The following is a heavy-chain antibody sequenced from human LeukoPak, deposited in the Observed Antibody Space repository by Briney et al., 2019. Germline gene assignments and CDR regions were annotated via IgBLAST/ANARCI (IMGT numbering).Heavy chain of an antibody. Sequence: ASETLSLTCTVSGGSISSGSYCWSWIRQPAGKGLEWIGHIHTSGNANYNPSLKSRVTISVDTSKNHFSLKLSSVTAADTAVYYCASGYCTNGVCPHDNWFDPWGQGTLVTVSS. CDR3: ASGYCTNGVCPHDNWFDP. CDR1: GGSISSGSYC. V-gene: IGHV4-61*09. J-gene: IGHJ5*02. CDR2: IHTSGNA. D-gene: IGHD2-8*01.